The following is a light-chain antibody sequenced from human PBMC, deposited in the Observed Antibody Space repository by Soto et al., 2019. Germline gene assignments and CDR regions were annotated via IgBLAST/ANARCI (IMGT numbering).Light chain of an antibody. CDR3: QQSGSSPWT. CDR2: GAS. V-gene: IGKV3-20*01. CDR1: QSVSSSY. J-gene: IGKJ1*01. Sequence: EIVLTQSPGTLSLSPGERATLSCRASQSVSSSYLAWYQQKPGQAPRLLIYGASSRATGIPDRFSGSGSGTDFTLTISRLEPEDFAVYYCQQSGSSPWTFGQGDQGGNQT.